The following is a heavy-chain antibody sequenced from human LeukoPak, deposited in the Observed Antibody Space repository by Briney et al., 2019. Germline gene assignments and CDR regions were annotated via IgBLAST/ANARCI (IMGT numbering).Heavy chain of an antibody. CDR3: ARSVRNWFDP. CDR2: IYYSGST. J-gene: IGHJ5*02. V-gene: IGHV4-61*08. CDR1: GGSISSGGYS. Sequence: PSETLSLTCAVSGGSISSGGYSWSWIRRPPGKGLEWIGYIYYSGSTNYNPSLKSRVTISIDTSKNQFSLSLTSVTAADTAVYYCARSVRNWFDPWGQGTLVTVFS. D-gene: IGHD5/OR15-5a*01.